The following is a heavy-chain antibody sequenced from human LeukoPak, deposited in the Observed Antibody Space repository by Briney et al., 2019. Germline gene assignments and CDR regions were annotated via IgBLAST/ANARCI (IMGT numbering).Heavy chain of an antibody. D-gene: IGHD5-18*01. CDR1: GGSISSYY. CDR3: ARDRGYSYTDY. J-gene: IGHJ4*02. V-gene: IGHV4-59*01. CDR2: IYYSGST. Sequence: PSETLSLNCTVSGGSISSYYWSWIRQPPGKGLEWIGYIYYSGSTNYNPSLKSRVTISVDTSKNQFSLKLSSVTTADTAVYYCARDRGYSYTDYWGQGTLVTVSS.